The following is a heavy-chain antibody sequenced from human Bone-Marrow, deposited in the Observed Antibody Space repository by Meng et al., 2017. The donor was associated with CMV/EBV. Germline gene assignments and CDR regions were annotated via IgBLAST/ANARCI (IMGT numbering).Heavy chain of an antibody. V-gene: IGHV5-51*01. CDR2: IYPGDSDT. CDR1: GYSFTSYW. CDR3: ARTWRTVRYCSSTSCLTHMNWFDP. D-gene: IGHD2-2*01. Sequence: KVSCKGSGYSFTSYWIGWVRQMPGKGLEWMGIIYPGDSDTRYSPSFQDQVTISADKSISTAYLQWSSLKASDTAMYYCARTWRTVRYCSSTSCLTHMNWFDPWGQGTLVTVSS. J-gene: IGHJ5*02.